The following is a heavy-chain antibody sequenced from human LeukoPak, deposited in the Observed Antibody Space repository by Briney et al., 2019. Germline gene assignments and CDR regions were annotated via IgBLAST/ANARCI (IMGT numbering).Heavy chain of an antibody. J-gene: IGHJ5*02. D-gene: IGHD2-2*01. CDR3: ARLQYCSGTSCYWFDP. Sequence: SETLSLTCTVSGGSISSSSYYWGWIRQPPGKGPEWIGSIYYSGSTYYNPSLKSRVTIFVDTSKNQFSLRLSSVTAADTAVYYCARLQYCSGTSCYWFDPWGQGTLVTVSS. V-gene: IGHV4-39*07. CDR1: GGSISSSSYY. CDR2: IYYSGST.